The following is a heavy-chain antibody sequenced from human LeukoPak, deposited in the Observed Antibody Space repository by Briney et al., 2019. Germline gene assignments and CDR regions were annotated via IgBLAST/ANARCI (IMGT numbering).Heavy chain of an antibody. Sequence: SETLSLTCTVSGGSISSYYWSWIRQPPGKGLEWIGYIYYSGSTNYNPSLKSRVTISVDTSKNQFSLKLSSVTAADTAVYYCARGSGYCSGGSCYHPGFLFDYWGQGTLVTVSS. J-gene: IGHJ4*02. D-gene: IGHD2-15*01. V-gene: IGHV4-59*01. CDR1: GGSISSYY. CDR3: ARGSGYCSGGSCYHPGFLFDY. CDR2: IYYSGST.